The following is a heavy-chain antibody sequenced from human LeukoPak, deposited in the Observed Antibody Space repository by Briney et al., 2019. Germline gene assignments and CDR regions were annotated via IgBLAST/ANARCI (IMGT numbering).Heavy chain of an antibody. Sequence: GGSLRLSCVASGFTFRGYALHWVRQAPGKGLEWVAVISNEGMKTYYSDSVKGRFAISRDNSKETLYLQMDGLRPADTAVYFCARTTYYYGSGTYYPVGPFDSWGQGTLVTVSS. V-gene: IGHV3-30*09. J-gene: IGHJ4*02. CDR2: ISNEGMKT. CDR1: GFTFRGYA. CDR3: ARTTYYYGSGTYYPVGPFDS. D-gene: IGHD3-10*01.